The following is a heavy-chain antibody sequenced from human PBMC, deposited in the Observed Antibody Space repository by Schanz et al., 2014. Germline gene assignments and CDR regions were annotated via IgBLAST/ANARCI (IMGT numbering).Heavy chain of an antibody. CDR2: ISGSGGST. CDR3: AKDRQNRVNRVGYYYGMDV. J-gene: IGHJ6*02. CDR1: RFTFSNYA. D-gene: IGHD3-16*01. V-gene: IGHV3-23*04. Sequence: EVQLVESGGGLVQPGGSLRLSCAASRFTFSNYAMSWVRQAPGKGLEWVSAISGSGGSTYYADSVKGRFTISRDNSKNTLYLQMNSLRAEDTALYYCAKDRQNRVNRVGYYYGMDVWGQGTTVTVSS.